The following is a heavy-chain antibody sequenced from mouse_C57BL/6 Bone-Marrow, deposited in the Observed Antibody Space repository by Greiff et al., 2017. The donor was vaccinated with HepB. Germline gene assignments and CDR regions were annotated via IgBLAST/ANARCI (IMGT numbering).Heavy chain of an antibody. CDR3: TTGYYEHYFDY. J-gene: IGHJ2*01. Sequence: VQLQQSGAELVRPGASVKLSCTASGFNINDDYMHWVKQRPEQGLEWIGWIDPENGDTEYASKFQGKATITADTSSNTAYLQLSSLTSEDTAVYYCTTGYYEHYFDYWGQGTTLTVSS. D-gene: IGHD2-3*01. CDR2: IDPENGDT. CDR1: GFNINDDY. V-gene: IGHV14-4*01.